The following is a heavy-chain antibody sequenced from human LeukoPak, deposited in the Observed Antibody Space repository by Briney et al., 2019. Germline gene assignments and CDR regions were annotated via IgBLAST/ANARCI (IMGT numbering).Heavy chain of an antibody. CDR2: INRAGSEK. J-gene: IGHJ4*02. CDR3: ARVTPGGVGSFDY. D-gene: IGHD3-10*01. V-gene: IGHV3-7*01. Sequence: GGSLRLSCAASGFTFSRYWMSRVHQAPGKGLEWVADINRAGSEKFYVDSVKGRFTISRDNAKISLYLQMNSLRAEDTAVYYCARVTPGGVGSFDYWGQGTLVTVSS. CDR1: GFTFSRYW.